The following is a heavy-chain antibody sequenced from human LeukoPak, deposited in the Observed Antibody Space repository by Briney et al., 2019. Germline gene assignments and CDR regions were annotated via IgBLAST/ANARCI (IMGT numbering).Heavy chain of an antibody. CDR3: ARVGYSSSWYPVGAFDI. D-gene: IGHD6-13*01. CDR1: GGTFSSYA. V-gene: IGHV1-69*13. CDR2: IIPIFGTA. J-gene: IGHJ3*02. Sequence: ASVKVSCKASGGTFSSYAISWVRQAPGQGLEWMGGIIPIFGTANYAQKFQGRVTITADESTSTAYMELSSLRSEDTAVYYCARVGYSSSWYPVGAFDIWGQGTMVTVSS.